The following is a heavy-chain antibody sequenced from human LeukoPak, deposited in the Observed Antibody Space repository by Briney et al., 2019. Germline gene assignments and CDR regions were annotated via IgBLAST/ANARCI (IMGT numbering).Heavy chain of an antibody. CDR2: ISSSSTI. J-gene: IGHJ4*02. CDR1: GFTFSSYS. Sequence: GGSLRLSCAASGFTFSSYSMNWVRQAPGKGLEWVSYISSSSTIYYADSVKGRFTISRDNAKNSLYLQMNSLRAEDTAVYYCARGGSYSAFDYWGQGTLVTVSS. V-gene: IGHV3-48*01. D-gene: IGHD1-26*01. CDR3: ARGGSYSAFDY.